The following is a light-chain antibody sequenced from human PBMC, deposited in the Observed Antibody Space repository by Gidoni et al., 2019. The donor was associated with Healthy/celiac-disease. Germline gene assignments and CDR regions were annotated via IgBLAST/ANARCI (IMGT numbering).Light chain of an antibody. J-gene: IGLJ3*02. Sequence: QSVLTQPPSASGTPGQGVTISCSGSSSNIRSNTVNWYQQLPGTAPKLLIYSNNQRPSGVPDRFSGSKSGTSASLAISGLQSEDEADYYCAAWDDSLNGWVFGGGTKLTVL. CDR1: SSNIRSNT. CDR2: SNN. V-gene: IGLV1-44*01. CDR3: AAWDDSLNGWV.